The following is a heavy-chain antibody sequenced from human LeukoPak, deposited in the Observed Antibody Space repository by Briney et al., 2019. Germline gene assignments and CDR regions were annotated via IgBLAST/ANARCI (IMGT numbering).Heavy chain of an antibody. CDR2: IYYSGST. D-gene: IGHD3-3*01. Sequence: SETLSLTCTVSGGSTSSDYWSWLRQPPGKGLEWIGYIYYSGSTNYNPSLKSRVTISVDTSKNQFSLKLSSVTAADTAVYYCARDFWSGYGRFDPWGQGTLVTVSS. CDR1: GGSTSSDY. J-gene: IGHJ5*02. V-gene: IGHV4-59*12. CDR3: ARDFWSGYGRFDP.